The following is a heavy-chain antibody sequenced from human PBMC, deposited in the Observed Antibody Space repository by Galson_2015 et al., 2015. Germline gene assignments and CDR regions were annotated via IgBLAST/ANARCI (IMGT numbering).Heavy chain of an antibody. CDR2: VTPGSGAT. CDR3: ARETSATGYGDH. J-gene: IGHJ4*02. V-gene: IGHV1-46*01. D-gene: IGHD5-12*01. Sequence: SVKVSCKASGYTFSNYHIHWLRQAPGQGLEWMGIVTPGSGATSYAEKFQGRVIMTGDMSTTTAFLELSSLRSDDTALYYCARETSATGYGDHWGQGTLVTVSS. CDR1: GYTFSNYH.